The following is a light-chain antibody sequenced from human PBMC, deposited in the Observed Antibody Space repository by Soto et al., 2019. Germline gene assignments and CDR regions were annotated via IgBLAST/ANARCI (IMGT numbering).Light chain of an antibody. J-gene: IGKJ1*01. V-gene: IGKV1-17*01. Sequence: DIQMTHSPSSLSASVGDRVTITCRASQGIRNDLVWYQQKPGKAPKRLIYAASSLQSGVPSRFSGSGSGKEFTLTVSSLQPEDFATYFCLQHNSYIGTWTFGQGTKVDIK. CDR1: QGIRND. CDR3: LQHNSYIGTWT. CDR2: AAS.